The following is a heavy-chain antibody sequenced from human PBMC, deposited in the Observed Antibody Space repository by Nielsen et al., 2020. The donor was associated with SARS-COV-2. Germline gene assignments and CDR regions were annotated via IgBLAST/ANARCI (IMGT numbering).Heavy chain of an antibody. CDR3: ARRELELRAGGFDY. CDR2: IYPRDSDT. J-gene: IGHJ4*02. CDR1: GYSFTSYW. Sequence: GRSLRLSCKGSGYSFTSYWIGWVRQMPGKGLEWMGIIYPRDSDTTYSPSFQGQVTISADKSISTAYLQWSSLKASDTAMYYCARRELELRAGGFDYWGQGTLVTVSS. D-gene: IGHD1-7*01. V-gene: IGHV5-51*01.